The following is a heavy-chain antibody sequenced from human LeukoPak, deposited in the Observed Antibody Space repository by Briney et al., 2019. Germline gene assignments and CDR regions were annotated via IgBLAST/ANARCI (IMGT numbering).Heavy chain of an antibody. J-gene: IGHJ4*02. CDR2: ISYDGSNK. CDR3: AKDRYDSSEGWIDY. D-gene: IGHD3-22*01. V-gene: IGHV3-30*18. CDR1: GFTFSSYE. Sequence: GGSLRLSCAASGFTFSSYEMNWVRQAPGKGLEWVAVISYDGSNKYYADSVKGRFTISRDNSKNTLYLQMNSLRAEDTAVYYCAKDRYDSSEGWIDYWGQGTLVTVSS.